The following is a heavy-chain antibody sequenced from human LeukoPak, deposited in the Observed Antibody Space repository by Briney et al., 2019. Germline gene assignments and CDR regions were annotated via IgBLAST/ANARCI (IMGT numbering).Heavy chain of an antibody. J-gene: IGHJ4*02. D-gene: IGHD2/OR15-2a*01. CDR3: ARDYVYAFDY. Sequence: PGGSLRLSCAASGFSFSSYSINWVRQAPGKGLEWVSYISGDGNAKHYTDSVKGRFTISRDNAKNALYLQMNSLRAEDTAVYFWARDYVYAFDYWGQGTLVTVSS. CDR2: ISGDGNAK. V-gene: IGHV3-48*01. CDR1: GFSFSSYS.